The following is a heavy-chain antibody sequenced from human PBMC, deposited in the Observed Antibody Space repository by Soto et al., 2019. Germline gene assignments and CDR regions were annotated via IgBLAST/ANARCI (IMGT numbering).Heavy chain of an antibody. D-gene: IGHD6-13*01. J-gene: IGHJ6*03. CDR1: GFTFSSYS. V-gene: IGHV3-21*01. Sequence: GGSLRLSCAASGFTFSSYSMNWVRQAPGKGLEWVSSISSSSSYIYYADSVKGRFTISRDNAKNSLYLQMNSLRAEDTAVYYCARIPGIAAEYYYYMDVWGKGTTVTVSS. CDR3: ARIPGIAAEYYYYMDV. CDR2: ISSSSSYI.